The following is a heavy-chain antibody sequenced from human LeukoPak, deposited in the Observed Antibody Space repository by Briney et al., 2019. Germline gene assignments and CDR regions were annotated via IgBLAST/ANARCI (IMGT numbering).Heavy chain of an antibody. CDR2: IYSGGST. CDR3: AKQNYASGSYYFDY. Sequence: PGGSLRLSCAASGFTVSSNYMSWVRQAPGKGLEWVSVIYSGGSTYYADSVKGRFTISNDNSKNTLYLQMNSLRADDTAVYYCAKQNYASGSYYFDYWGQGILVTVSS. J-gene: IGHJ4*02. CDR1: GFTVSSNY. V-gene: IGHV3-53*05. D-gene: IGHD3-10*01.